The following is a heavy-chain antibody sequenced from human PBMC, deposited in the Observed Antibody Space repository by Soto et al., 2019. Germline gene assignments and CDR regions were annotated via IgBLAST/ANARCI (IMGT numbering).Heavy chain of an antibody. J-gene: IGHJ6*02. D-gene: IGHD1-20*01. V-gene: IGHV3-53*01. CDR3: ARCGYNWNYYYGMDV. CDR2: IYSGGSI. Sequence: GGSLRLSCAASGFTVSSNYMSWVRQAPGKGLEWVSVIYSGGSIYYADSVKGRFTISRDNSKNTLYLQMNSLRAEDTAVYYCARCGYNWNYYYGMDVWGQGTTVTVSS. CDR1: GFTVSSNY.